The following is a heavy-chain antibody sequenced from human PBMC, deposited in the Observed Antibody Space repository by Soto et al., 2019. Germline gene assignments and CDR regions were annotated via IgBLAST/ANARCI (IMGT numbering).Heavy chain of an antibody. J-gene: IGHJ4*02. V-gene: IGHV3-49*04. D-gene: IGHD3-3*01. CDR2: IRGKAAGGTT. Sequence: GRFLRLACTGSGFTFGEYGMSWVSQAPGKGLWGVGFIRGKAAGGTTEYAASVKGRFAISRHEFKSIAYLQMNSLKTEDTAVYYCPRDSYDFWGAYYFLLDCWGQGALVTVSS. CDR3: PRDSYDFWGAYYFLLDC. CDR1: GFTFGEYG.